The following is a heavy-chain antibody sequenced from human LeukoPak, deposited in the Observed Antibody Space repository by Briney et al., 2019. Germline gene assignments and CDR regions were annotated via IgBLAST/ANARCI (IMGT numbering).Heavy chain of an antibody. CDR2: INYGDGVT. CDR1: DFAFSNYA. Sequence: GGSLRLSCETSDFAFSNYAMSWVRQAPGRGLEWVSGINYGDGVTYYADSVKGRFTISRDNAKNSLYLQMNSLRAEDTAVYYCARDSGRFNTVTTPDYWGQGTLVTVSS. V-gene: IGHV3-21*01. J-gene: IGHJ4*02. D-gene: IGHD4-17*01. CDR3: ARDSGRFNTVTTPDY.